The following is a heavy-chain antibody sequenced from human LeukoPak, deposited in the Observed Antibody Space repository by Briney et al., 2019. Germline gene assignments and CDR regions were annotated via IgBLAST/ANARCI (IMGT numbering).Heavy chain of an antibody. J-gene: IGHJ4*02. CDR3: ARGGYSYGYMGYFDY. CDR1: GYIFTSYY. CDR2: INPRGGST. V-gene: IGHV1-46*01. Sequence: GASVKVSCKASGYIFTSYYMHWVRQAPGQGLEWMGIINPRGGSTSYAQKFQGRVTMTRDTSTTTVYMELSSLRSEDTAVYYCARGGYSYGYMGYFDYWGQGTLVTVSS. D-gene: IGHD5-18*01.